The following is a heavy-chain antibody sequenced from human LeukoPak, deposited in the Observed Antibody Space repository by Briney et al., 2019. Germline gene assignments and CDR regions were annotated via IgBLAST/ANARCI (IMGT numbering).Heavy chain of an antibody. CDR2: IYYSGST. Sequence: PSETLSLTCTGAGGSVSSGSYYWSWSRQPPGKGLEWIGYIYYSGSTNYNPSLKSRVTISVDTSKNQFSLKLSSVTAADTAVYYCARDYDYNFDYWGQGTLVTVSS. CDR3: ARDYDYNFDY. V-gene: IGHV4-61*01. CDR1: GGSVSSGSYY. J-gene: IGHJ4*02. D-gene: IGHD3-3*01.